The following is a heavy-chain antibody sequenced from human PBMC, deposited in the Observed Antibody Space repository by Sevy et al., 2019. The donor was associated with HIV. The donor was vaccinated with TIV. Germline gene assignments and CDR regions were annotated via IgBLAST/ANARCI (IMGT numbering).Heavy chain of an antibody. Sequence: GGSLRLSCAASGFIFSNFAMHWVRQAPGKGLEWVAVTSYDGSHQYYADSVKGRFTVSRDNSRNILSLEMNSLRRDDTAVYYCARGENNDEFFQYWGQGTLVNVSS. CDR2: TSYDGSHQ. D-gene: IGHD1-26*01. CDR1: GFIFSNFA. CDR3: ARGENNDEFFQY. J-gene: IGHJ1*01. V-gene: IGHV3-30*04.